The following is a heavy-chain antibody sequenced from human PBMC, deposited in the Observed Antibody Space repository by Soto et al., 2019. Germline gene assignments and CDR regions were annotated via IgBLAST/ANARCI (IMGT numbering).Heavy chain of an antibody. Sequence: QVQLQESGPGLVKPSETLSLTCTVSGGSVSSGSYYWSWIRQPPGKGLEWIGYIYYSGSTNYNPSLQSRVTISVDTSKNQFSLKLSSVTAADTAVYYCARDRVLSENWFDPWGQGTLVTVSS. V-gene: IGHV4-61*01. CDR3: ARDRVLSENWFDP. CDR1: GGSVSSGSYY. D-gene: IGHD3-16*02. J-gene: IGHJ5*02. CDR2: IYYSGST.